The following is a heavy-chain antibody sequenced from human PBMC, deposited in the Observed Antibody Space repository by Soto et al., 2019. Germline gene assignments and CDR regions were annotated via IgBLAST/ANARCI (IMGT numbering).Heavy chain of an antibody. CDR1: GFTFSSYA. D-gene: IGHD4-17*01. J-gene: IGHJ4*02. Sequence: GGSLRLSCAASGFTFSSYAMSWVRQAPGKGLEWVSRINSDGSSTSYADSVKGRFTISRDNAKNTLYLQMNSLRAEDTAVYYCARAAPTVTTSPTLDYWGQGTLVTVSS. V-gene: IGHV3-74*01. CDR3: ARAAPTVTTSPTLDY. CDR2: INSDGSST.